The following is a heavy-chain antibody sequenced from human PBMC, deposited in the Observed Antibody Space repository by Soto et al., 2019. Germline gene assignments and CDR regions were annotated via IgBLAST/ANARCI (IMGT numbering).Heavy chain of an antibody. J-gene: IGHJ5*02. CDR2: IIPMYGPA. D-gene: IGHD3-10*01. CDR3: ARVTSMVRGVIATWFDP. V-gene: IGHV1-69*01. CDR1: GGTFSSYA. Sequence: QVPLVQSGAEVKKPGSSVTVSCKASGGTFSSYAIHWVRQAPGQGLEWMGGIIPMYGPAKYAQRFQGRVTITADESTTTVYMGLTSLTSQDTAVYYCARVTSMVRGVIATWFDPWGHGTLVTVSS.